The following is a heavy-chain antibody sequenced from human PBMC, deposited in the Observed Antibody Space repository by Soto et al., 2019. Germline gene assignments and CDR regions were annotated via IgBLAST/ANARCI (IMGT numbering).Heavy chain of an antibody. V-gene: IGHV1-69*06. Sequence: QVQLDQSAAEVQKPGSSVKVSCKASGGTLSDHGVAWLRQAPGQGLEWMGETVPVFNTAKYAPKFQGRVTVTADKFTNIADMELSSLRSEDTAFYLCARVVYGSGNSYTGISAFDIWGQGTMVIVSS. CDR2: TVPVFNTA. J-gene: IGHJ3*02. CDR3: ARVVYGSGNSYTGISAFDI. D-gene: IGHD3-10*01. CDR1: GGTLSDHG.